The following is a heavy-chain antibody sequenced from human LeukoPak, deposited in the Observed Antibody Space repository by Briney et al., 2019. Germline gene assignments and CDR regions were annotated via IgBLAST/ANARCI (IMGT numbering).Heavy chain of an antibody. J-gene: IGHJ6*02. D-gene: IGHD3-3*01. CDR1: GGSISSYY. CDR3: ARESWCGPYGMDV. CDR2: IYYSGST. Sequence: PSETLSLTCTVSGGSISSYYWSWIRQPPGKGLEWIGYIYYSGSTNYNPSLKSRVTISVDTSKNQFSLKLSSVTAADTAVYYCARESWCGPYGMDVWGQGTTVTVSS. V-gene: IGHV4-59*12.